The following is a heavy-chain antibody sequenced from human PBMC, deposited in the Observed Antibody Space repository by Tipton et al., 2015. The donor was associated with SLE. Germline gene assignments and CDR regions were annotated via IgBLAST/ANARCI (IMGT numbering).Heavy chain of an antibody. J-gene: IGHJ5*02. D-gene: IGHD6-13*01. CDR3: ARQGDTSSWSYFWFDP. CDR1: GGSISSYY. V-gene: IGHV4-59*08. Sequence: TLSLTCTVSGGSISSYYWSWIRQPPGRGLEWIGYIYYSGSTNYNPSLKSRVTISVDTSKNQFSLELSSVTAADTAVYYCARQGDTSSWSYFWFDPWGQGTLVTVSS. CDR2: IYYSGST.